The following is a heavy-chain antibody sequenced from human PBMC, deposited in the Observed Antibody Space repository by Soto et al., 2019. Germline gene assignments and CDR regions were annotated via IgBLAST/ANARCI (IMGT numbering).Heavy chain of an antibody. Sequence: QVQLVQSGAEVKKPGASVKVSCKASGYTFTSYGISWVRQAPGQGLEWMGWINAYNGNTNYAQKVQGRGTHAPGTSPSKTHMELRNPGSGGPAGVFLGGGLPPVGPWGQGTLVTVSS. CDR3: GGGLPPVGP. D-gene: IGHD3-16*01. CDR1: GYTFTSYG. V-gene: IGHV1-18*01. J-gene: IGHJ5*02. CDR2: INAYNGNT.